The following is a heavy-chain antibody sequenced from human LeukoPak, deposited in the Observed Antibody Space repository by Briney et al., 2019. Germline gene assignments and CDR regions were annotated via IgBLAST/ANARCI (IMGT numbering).Heavy chain of an antibody. CDR3: ASMVRGVIIWDY. CDR1: GGTFSSYA. V-gene: IGHV1-69*04. D-gene: IGHD3-10*01. J-gene: IGHJ4*02. Sequence: ASVKVSCKASGGTFSSYAISWVRQAPGQGLEWMGRIIPTLGIANYAQKFQGRVTITADKSTSTAYMELSSLRSEDTAVYYCASMVRGVIIWDYWGQGTLVTVSS. CDR2: IIPTLGIA.